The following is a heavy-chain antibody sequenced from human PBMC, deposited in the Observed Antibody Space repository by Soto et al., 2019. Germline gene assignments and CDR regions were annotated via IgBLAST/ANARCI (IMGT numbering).Heavy chain of an antibody. CDR1: GFTFSSYS. J-gene: IGHJ3*02. D-gene: IGHD5-18*01. Sequence: PGGFLRLSCAASGFTFSSYSMNWVRQAPGKGLEWVSSISSSSSYIYYADSVKGRFTISRDNAKNSLYLQMNSLRAEDTAVYYCATHTANIDAFDIWGQGTMVTVSS. V-gene: IGHV3-21*01. CDR3: ATHTANIDAFDI. CDR2: ISSSSSYI.